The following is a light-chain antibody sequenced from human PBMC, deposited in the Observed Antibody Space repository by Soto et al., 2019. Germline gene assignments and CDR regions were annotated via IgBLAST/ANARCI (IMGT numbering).Light chain of an antibody. CDR1: QSVSSSY. Sequence: EIVLTQSPGTLSLSPGERATLSCRASQSVSSSYFAWYQQKPGQAPRRLIYGASSRATGIPDRFSGSGSGTDFTLTISRLEAEDFAVYYCQQYGSSRTFGQGTKLEIK. V-gene: IGKV3-20*01. J-gene: IGKJ2*01. CDR3: QQYGSSRT. CDR2: GAS.